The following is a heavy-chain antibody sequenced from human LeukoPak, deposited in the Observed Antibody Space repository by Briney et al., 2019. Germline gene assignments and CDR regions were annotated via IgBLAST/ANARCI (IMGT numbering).Heavy chain of an antibody. CDR3: ARGTVTRDYFDY. CDR2: IYYSGST. V-gene: IGHV4-39*07. D-gene: IGHD4-17*01. J-gene: IGHJ4*02. CDR1: GGSISSSSYY. Sequence: PSETLSLTCTVSGGSISSSSYYWGWIRQPPGKGLEWIGSIYYSGSTYYSPSLKSRLTISVDTSKNQFSLKLTSVTAADTAVYYCARGTVTRDYFDYWGQGTLVTVSS.